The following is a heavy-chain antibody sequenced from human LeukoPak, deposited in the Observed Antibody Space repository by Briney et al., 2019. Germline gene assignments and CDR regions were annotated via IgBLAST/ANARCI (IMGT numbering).Heavy chain of an antibody. CDR3: AVGYCSGGSCYNDPKDDY. V-gene: IGHV4-34*01. CDR1: GWSFCGGYS. CDR2: INHVGHT. Sequence: SETLSLTCADYGWSFCGGYSWSWIRQSPGKGLEWIGEINHVGHTNYNPPLKSRATISTDSSKTQFSLKLSSVTAADTAVYYCAVGYCSGGSCYNDPKDDYWGQGTLVTVSS. J-gene: IGHJ4*02. D-gene: IGHD2-15*01.